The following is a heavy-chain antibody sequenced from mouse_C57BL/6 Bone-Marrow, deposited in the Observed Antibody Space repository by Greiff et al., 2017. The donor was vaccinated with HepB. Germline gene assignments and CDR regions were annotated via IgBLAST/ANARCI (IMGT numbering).Heavy chain of an antibody. CDR1: GYTFTDYN. CDR3: ARGDSSGYYAMDY. D-gene: IGHD3-2*02. V-gene: IGHV1-22*01. Sequence: VQLQQPGTELVKPGASVKLSCKASGYTFTDYNMHWVKQSHGKSLEWIGYINPNNGGTSYNQKFKGKATLTVNKSSSTAYMELRSLTSEDSAVYYCARGDSSGYYAMDYWGQGTSVTVSS. CDR2: INPNNGGT. J-gene: IGHJ4*01.